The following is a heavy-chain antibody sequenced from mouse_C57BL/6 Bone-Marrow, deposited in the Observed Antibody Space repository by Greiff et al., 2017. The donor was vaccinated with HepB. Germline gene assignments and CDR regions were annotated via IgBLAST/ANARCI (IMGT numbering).Heavy chain of an antibody. V-gene: IGHV1-64*01. CDR1: GYTFTSYW. CDR3: ARWASYYYAMDY. CDR2: IHPNSGST. Sequence: VQLQQSGAELVKPWASVKLSCKASGYTFTSYWMHWVKQRPGQGLEWIGMIHPNSGSTNYNEKFKSKATLTVDKSSSTAYMQLSSLTSEDSAVYYCARWASYYYAMDYWGQGTSVTVSS. J-gene: IGHJ4*01. D-gene: IGHD6-1*01.